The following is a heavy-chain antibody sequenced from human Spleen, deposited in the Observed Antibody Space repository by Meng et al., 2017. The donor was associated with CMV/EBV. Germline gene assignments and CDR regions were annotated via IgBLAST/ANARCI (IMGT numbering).Heavy chain of an antibody. J-gene: IGHJ6*02. CDR1: GHTLTGSY. CDR2: INPSGGST. V-gene: IGHV1-46*01. CDR3: ARDSKVTQMGYGMDV. D-gene: IGHD2-21*02. Sequence: ASVKVSCKASGHTLTGSYVHWVRQAPGQRPEWMGIINPSGGSTSYAQKFQGRVTMTRDTSTSTVYMELSSLRSEDTAVYYCARDSKVTQMGYGMDVWGQGTTVTVSS.